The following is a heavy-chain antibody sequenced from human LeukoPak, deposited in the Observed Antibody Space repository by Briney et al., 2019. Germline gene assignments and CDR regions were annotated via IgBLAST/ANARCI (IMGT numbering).Heavy chain of an antibody. D-gene: IGHD3-22*01. CDR1: GGSISSYY. V-gene: IGHV4-59*01. CDR3: ARVPHDSSGYYYIDY. J-gene: IGHJ4*02. Sequence: SETLSLTCTVSGGSISSYYWSWIRQPPGKGLEWIGYIYYSGSTNYNPSLKSRVTISVDTSKNQFSLKLSSVTAADTAVYYCARVPHDSSGYYYIDYWGQGTLVTVSS. CDR2: IYYSGST.